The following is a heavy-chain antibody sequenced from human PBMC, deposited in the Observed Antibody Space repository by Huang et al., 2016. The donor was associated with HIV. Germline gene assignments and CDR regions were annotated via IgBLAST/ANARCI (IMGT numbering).Heavy chain of an antibody. J-gene: IGHJ2*01. CDR3: ARVTRGPNWYFDL. V-gene: IGHV4-59*11. D-gene: IGHD2-15*01. CDR2: MFYSGST. Sequence: QVLVQESGPGLAKPSETLSLTCTVSGGSISSHHWSWIRQAPGKGLEWIGTMFYSGSTRTNPSLKSQVTISVDTSKNQISLGLASVTAADSAVYFCARVTRGPNWYFDLWGRGTLVTVSS. CDR1: GGSISSHH.